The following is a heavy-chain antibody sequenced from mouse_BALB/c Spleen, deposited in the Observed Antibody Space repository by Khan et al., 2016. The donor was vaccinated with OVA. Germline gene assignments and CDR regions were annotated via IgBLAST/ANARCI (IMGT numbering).Heavy chain of an antibody. CDR2: IWSDGFT. V-gene: IGHV2-6*02. Sequence: QVQLKESGPGLVAPSQSLSITCTVSGFSLTSYGVHWVRQPPGKGLEWLVVIWSDGFTTYNSTRKSRLSINRDNSKSQVFLKMNSLQTDDTAMYYCARGIYYFGSRYMDYWGQGTSVTVSS. CDR3: ARGIYYFGSRYMDY. CDR1: GFSLTSYG. J-gene: IGHJ4*01. D-gene: IGHD1-1*01.